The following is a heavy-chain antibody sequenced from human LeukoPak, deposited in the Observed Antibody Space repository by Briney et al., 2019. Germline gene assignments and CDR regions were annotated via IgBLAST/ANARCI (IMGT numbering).Heavy chain of an antibody. CDR1: GLTFSMPP. Sequence: PGGSLRLSCAASGLTFSMPPMDWVRQAPGKGLEWVAFIQNDGNSKNYADSVRGRFTISRDNAQNSLYLQMNSLRVEDTAVYYCVRGLWILTDERYFDLWGRGTLVTVSS. V-gene: IGHV3-30*02. CDR3: VRGLWILTDERYFDL. CDR2: IQNDGNSK. J-gene: IGHJ2*01. D-gene: IGHD3-9*01.